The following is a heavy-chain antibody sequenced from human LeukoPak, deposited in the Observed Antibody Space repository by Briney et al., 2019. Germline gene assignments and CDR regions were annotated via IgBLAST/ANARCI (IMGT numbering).Heavy chain of an antibody. D-gene: IGHD6-13*01. CDR2: ISGSGAAT. J-gene: IGHJ1*01. Sequence: GGSLRLPCAASGFTFSNYAMNWVRQAPGKGLEWVSAISGSGAATFNADSVKGRFTISRDNSKNSLYLQMNSLRAEDTAVYYCARDWPTIAAAGTIPEYFQHWGQGTLVTVSS. V-gene: IGHV3-23*01. CDR1: GFTFSNYA. CDR3: ARDWPTIAAAGTIPEYFQH.